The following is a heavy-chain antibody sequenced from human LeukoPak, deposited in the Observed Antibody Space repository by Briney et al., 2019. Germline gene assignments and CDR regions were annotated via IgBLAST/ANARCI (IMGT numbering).Heavy chain of an antibody. Sequence: PGGSLTLFCGACGFTLSSYWMLWVRHAPGKGVVWVSRINSNGSSTSYADSVKGRFTIYRDNAKNSLYLQMNSLRAEDTAVYYCAELGITMIGGVWGKGTTVTISS. J-gene: IGHJ6*04. V-gene: IGHV3-74*01. D-gene: IGHD3-10*02. CDR2: INSNGSST. CDR1: GFTLSSYW. CDR3: AELGITMIGGV.